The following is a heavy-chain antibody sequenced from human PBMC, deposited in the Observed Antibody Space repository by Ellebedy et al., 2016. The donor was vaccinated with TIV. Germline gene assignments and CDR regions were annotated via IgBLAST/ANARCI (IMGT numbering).Heavy chain of an antibody. D-gene: IGHD2-21*01. CDR1: GYSFTSYW. J-gene: IGHJ3*02. CDR3: ARSCTTPIAEEPFDI. Sequence: GESLKISXTGSGYSFTSYWIGWVRQMPGKGLEWMGIIYPGDSDTRYSPSFQGQVTISADKSISTAYLQWSSLKASDTAMYYCARSCTTPIAEEPFDIWGQGTMVTVSS. CDR2: IYPGDSDT. V-gene: IGHV5-51*01.